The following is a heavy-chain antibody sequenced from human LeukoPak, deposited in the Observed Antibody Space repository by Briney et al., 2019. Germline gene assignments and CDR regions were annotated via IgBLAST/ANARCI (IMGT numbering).Heavy chain of an antibody. CDR2: IDPGDSDN. J-gene: IGHJ3*02. CDR3: ARHSRIVVAGDRAFDI. V-gene: IGHV5-51*01. D-gene: IGHD6-19*01. Sequence: GASLQICGEGAGSIFSSYWIGGGRELRGKGLEGMGIIDPGDSDNRDSPAFQGQVTISPDKSISTAYLQWSSLKASDTAMYYCARHSRIVVAGDRAFDIWGQGTMVTVSS. CDR1: GSIFSSYW.